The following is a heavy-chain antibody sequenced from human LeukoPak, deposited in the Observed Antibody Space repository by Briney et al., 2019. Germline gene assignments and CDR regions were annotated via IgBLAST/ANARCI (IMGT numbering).Heavy chain of an antibody. D-gene: IGHD3-22*01. V-gene: IGHV4-34*01. J-gene: IGHJ4*02. CDR2: INHSGST. CDR1: GGSFSGYY. CDR3: ADYYYDSSGYSDY. Sequence: SETLSLTCAVYGGSFSGYYWSWIRLPPGKGLEWIGEINHSGSTNYNPSLKSRVTISVDTSKNQFSLKLSSVTAADTAVYYCADYYYDSSGYSDYWGQGTLVTVSS.